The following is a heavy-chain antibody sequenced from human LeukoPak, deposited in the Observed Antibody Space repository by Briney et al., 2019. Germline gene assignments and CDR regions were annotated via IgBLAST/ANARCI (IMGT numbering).Heavy chain of an antibody. Sequence: SETLSLTCSVSGGSISSYYWRWIRQPPGKGLEWIGYIYYGGSTNSNPSLTSRVTISADTSKNLFSLKLSSVTAADTAVYYCARDYSWNFDYWGQGTLVTVSS. V-gene: IGHV4-59*01. D-gene: IGHD1-20*01. CDR3: ARDYSWNFDY. CDR2: IYYGGST. J-gene: IGHJ4*02. CDR1: GGSISSYY.